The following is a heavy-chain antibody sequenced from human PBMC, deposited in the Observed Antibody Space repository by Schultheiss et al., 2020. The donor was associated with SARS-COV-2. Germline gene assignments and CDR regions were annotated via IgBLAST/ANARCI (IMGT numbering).Heavy chain of an antibody. CDR1: GFTFSSYG. CDR3: VKDPKREWMIVVVTTGGMDV. CDR2: IWYDGSNK. D-gene: IGHD3-22*01. V-gene: IGHV3-30*02. J-gene: IGHJ6*02. Sequence: GESLKISCTASGFTFSSYGMHWVRQAPGKGLEWVAVIWYDGSNKYYADSVKGRFTISRDNSKNTLYLQMSSLRAEDTAVYYCVKDPKREWMIVVVTTGGMDVWGQGTTVTVSS.